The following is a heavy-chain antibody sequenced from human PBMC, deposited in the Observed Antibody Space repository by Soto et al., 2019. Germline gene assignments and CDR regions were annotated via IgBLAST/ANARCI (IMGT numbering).Heavy chain of an antibody. V-gene: IGHV4-31*03. CDR3: ARDLRFGDYSGMDV. J-gene: IGHJ6*02. D-gene: IGHD3-10*01. CDR2: IYYIGNT. Sequence: QVQLQESGPGLVKPSQTLSLTCTVSGGSISSGGYYWSWIRQHPGKDLEGIGYIYYIGNTNYNPSLKSRVTLSIDTSKNQFSLKLSSVTAADTAVYYCARDLRFGDYSGMDVWGQGTTVTVSS. CDR1: GGSISSGGYY.